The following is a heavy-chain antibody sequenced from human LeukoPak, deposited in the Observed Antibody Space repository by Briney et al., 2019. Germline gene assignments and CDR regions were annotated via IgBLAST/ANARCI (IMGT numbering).Heavy chain of an antibody. J-gene: IGHJ4*02. D-gene: IGHD2-2*01. V-gene: IGHV1-2*02. CDR3: AREELSGSGPSCCSGLGY. CDR1: GYPFTGFY. Sequence: GASVKVSCRPSGYPFTGFYMHWVRPAPGQGREWMGWIDPNSGGTKYAQKFQGRVTLTRDTSISTAYMELSRLRSDDTAVYYCAREELSGSGPSCCSGLGYWGQGTLVTVSS. CDR2: IDPNSGGT.